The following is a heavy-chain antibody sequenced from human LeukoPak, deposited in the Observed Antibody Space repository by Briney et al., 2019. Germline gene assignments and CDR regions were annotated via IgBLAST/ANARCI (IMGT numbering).Heavy chain of an antibody. CDR1: GFTFSSYG. V-gene: IGHV3-30*02. CDR2: IRYDGSNK. CDR3: ARMSVTAIPSPYFDY. J-gene: IGHJ4*02. D-gene: IGHD2-21*02. Sequence: GGSLRLSCAASGFTFSSYGMHWVRQAPGKGLEWVAFIRYDGSNKYYADSVKGRFTISRDNSKNTLYLQMNSLRAEDTAVYYCARMSVTAIPSPYFDYWGQGTLVTVSS.